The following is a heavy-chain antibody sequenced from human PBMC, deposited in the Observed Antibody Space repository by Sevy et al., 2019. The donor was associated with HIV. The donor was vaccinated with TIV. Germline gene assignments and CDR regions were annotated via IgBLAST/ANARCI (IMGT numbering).Heavy chain of an antibody. J-gene: IGHJ4*02. D-gene: IGHD6-13*01. V-gene: IGHV5-51*01. CDR3: ARLPVAAAGLYYFDF. Sequence: GESLKISCKGSGYSFANNWIGWLRQMPGKGLEWMGIIYPGDSETTDSPSFQGRVTISVDKSITTAYLQWSSLKASDPAMYYCARLPVAAAGLYYFDFWGQGTLVAVSS. CDR1: GYSFANNW. CDR2: IYPGDSET.